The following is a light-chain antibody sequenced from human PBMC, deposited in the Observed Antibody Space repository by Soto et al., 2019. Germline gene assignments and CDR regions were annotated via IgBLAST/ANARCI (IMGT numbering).Light chain of an antibody. CDR1: QSVGSN. J-gene: IGKJ5*01. CDR2: GAS. V-gene: IGKV3-15*01. CDR3: QQYGSSSIT. Sequence: IVMTQSPATLSVSPGERATLSCRASQSVGSNLAWYQQKPGQAPRLLIYGASTRATGIPARFSGSGSGTDFTLTISGLEPEDFAVYYCQQYGSSSITFGQGTRLEIK.